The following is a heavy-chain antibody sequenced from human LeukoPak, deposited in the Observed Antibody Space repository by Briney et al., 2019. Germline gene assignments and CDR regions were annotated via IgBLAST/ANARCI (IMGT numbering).Heavy chain of an antibody. D-gene: IGHD5-12*01. CDR3: RARHKYGGYVGGDY. CDR1: GGFISSSSYY. V-gene: IGHV4-39*01. CDR2: IYYSGST. J-gene: IGHJ4*02. Sequence: PSETLSLTCTVSGGFISSSSYYWGWIRQPPGKGLEWIGSIYYSGSTYYNPSLKSRVTISVDTSKNQFSLKLSSVTAADTAVYYCRARHKYGGYVGGDYWGQGTLVTVSS.